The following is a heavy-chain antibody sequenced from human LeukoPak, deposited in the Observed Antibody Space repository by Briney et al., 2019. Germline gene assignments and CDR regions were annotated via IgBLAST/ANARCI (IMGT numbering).Heavy chain of an antibody. CDR1: GYTFTTYS. Sequence: ASVKVSCXASGYTFTTYSISWVRRAPGQGLEWMGWISTYNGNTKYPQKLQDRVIMTTDTSTSTAYMELRSLTSDDTAVYYCARDPELRLFDYWGQGTLVTVSS. D-gene: IGHD1-26*01. V-gene: IGHV1-18*01. CDR3: ARDPELRLFDY. J-gene: IGHJ4*02. CDR2: ISTYNGNT.